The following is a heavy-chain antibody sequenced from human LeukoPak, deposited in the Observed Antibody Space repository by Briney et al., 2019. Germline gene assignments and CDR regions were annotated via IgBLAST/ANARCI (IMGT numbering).Heavy chain of an antibody. CDR1: GYTFTGYY. V-gene: IGHV1-2*04. Sequence: ASVKVSCKASGYTFTGYYMHWVRQAPGQGLEWMGWINPNSGGTNYAQKFQGWVTMTRDTSISTAYMELSRLRSDDTAVYYCARSPYYYDSSGYYMYWGQGTLVTVSS. CDR3: ARSPYYYDSSGYYMY. CDR2: INPNSGGT. J-gene: IGHJ4*02. D-gene: IGHD3-22*01.